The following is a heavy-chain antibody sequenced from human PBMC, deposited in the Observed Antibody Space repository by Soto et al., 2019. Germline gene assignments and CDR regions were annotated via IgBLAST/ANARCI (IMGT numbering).Heavy chain of an antibody. CDR3: ARELGTYYFDY. Sequence: ASVKVSCKASGYTFTSYAMHWVRQAPGQRLEWMGWINAGNGNTKYSQKFQARVTITRDTSASTAYMELSSLRSEDTAVYYCARELGTYYFDYWGQGTLVTVSS. D-gene: IGHD7-27*01. V-gene: IGHV1-3*01. CDR2: INAGNGNT. J-gene: IGHJ4*02. CDR1: GYTFTSYA.